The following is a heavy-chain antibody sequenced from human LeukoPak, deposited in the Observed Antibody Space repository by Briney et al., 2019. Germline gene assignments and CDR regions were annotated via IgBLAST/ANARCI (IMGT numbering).Heavy chain of an antibody. Sequence: SETLSLTCAVSGGSISSSNWWSWVRQPPGKGLEWIGEIYHSGSTNYNPSLKSRVTISVDKSKNQFSLKLSSVTAADTAVYYCAREFVPDGDTAMVIHYYGVDVWGQGTTVTVSS. J-gene: IGHJ6*02. V-gene: IGHV4-4*02. CDR3: AREFVPDGDTAMVIHYYGVDV. D-gene: IGHD5-18*01. CDR2: IYHSGST. CDR1: GGSISSSNW.